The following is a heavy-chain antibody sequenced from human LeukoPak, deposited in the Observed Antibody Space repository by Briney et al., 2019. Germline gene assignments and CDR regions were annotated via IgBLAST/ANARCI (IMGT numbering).Heavy chain of an antibody. Sequence: SETLSLTCTVSGGSISSYYWSWIRQPPGKGLEWIGYMHFSGSTNYNPSLKDRVTISVDTSKNQFSLKLSSVTAADTAVYYCARASWGSGIDYWGQGILVIVSS. V-gene: IGHV4-59*01. CDR1: GGSISSYY. D-gene: IGHD6-25*01. CDR2: MHFSGST. CDR3: ARASWGSGIDY. J-gene: IGHJ4*02.